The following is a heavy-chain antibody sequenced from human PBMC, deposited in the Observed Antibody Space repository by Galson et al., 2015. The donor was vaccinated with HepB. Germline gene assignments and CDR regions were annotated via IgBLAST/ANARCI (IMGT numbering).Heavy chain of an antibody. CDR2: IVPIFGTS. J-gene: IGHJ4*02. CDR1: GGTFINYA. Sequence: SVKVSCKASGGTFINYAINWARQAPGQGLEWMGGIVPIFGTSDYARKFQDRVTITADASTTTAYMELSSLRSEDTAVYYCATGLYSNYVFGNWGQGTLVTVSS. V-gene: IGHV1-69*13. CDR3: ATGLYSNYVFGN. D-gene: IGHD4-11*01.